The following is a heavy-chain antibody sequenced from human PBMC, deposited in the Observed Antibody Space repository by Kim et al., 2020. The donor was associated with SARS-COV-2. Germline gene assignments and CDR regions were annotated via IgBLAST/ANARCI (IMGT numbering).Heavy chain of an antibody. J-gene: IGHJ6*02. D-gene: IGHD5-18*01. CDR3: ARDQHSYGWTYGMDV. V-gene: IGHV1-18*04. CDR1: GYTFTSYG. Sequence: ASVKVSCKASGYTFTSYGISWVRQAPGQGLEWMGWISAYNGNTNYAQKLQGRVTMTTDTSTSTAYMELRSLRSDDTAVYYCARDQHSYGWTYGMDVWGQGTTVTVSS. CDR2: ISAYNGNT.